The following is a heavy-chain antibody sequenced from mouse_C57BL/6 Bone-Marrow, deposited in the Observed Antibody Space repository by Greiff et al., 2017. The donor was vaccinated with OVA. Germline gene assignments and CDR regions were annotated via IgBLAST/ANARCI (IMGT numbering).Heavy chain of an antibody. CDR2: IDPENGDT. CDR3: TPLITTVEDY. J-gene: IGHJ2*01. Sequence: EVQRVESGAELVRPGASVKLSCTASGFNIKDYYMHWVKQRPEQGLEWIGWIDPENGDTEYASKFQGKATITADTSSNTAYLQLSSLTSEDTAVYYCTPLITTVEDYWGQGTTLTVSS. V-gene: IGHV14-4*01. D-gene: IGHD1-1*01. CDR1: GFNIKDYY.